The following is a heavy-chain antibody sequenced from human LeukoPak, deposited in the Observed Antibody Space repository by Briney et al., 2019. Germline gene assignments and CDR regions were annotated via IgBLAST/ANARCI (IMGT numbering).Heavy chain of an antibody. V-gene: IGHV1-2*02. CDR3: AREYYGRALDP. CDR1: GYTFTGDY. Sequence: RASVNVSCKASGYTFTGDYMHWVRQAPGQGLEWMGWINPNSGGTNFAQKFQGRVTMTRDTSIRTAYMELSRLRSDDTAVYYFAREYYGRALDPWGQGTLVTVSS. CDR2: INPNSGGT. J-gene: IGHJ5*02. D-gene: IGHD2-21*01.